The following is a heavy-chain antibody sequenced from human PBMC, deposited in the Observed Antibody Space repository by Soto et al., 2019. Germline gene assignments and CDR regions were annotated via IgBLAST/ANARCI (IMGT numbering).Heavy chain of an antibody. CDR2: INPNSGST. J-gene: IGHJ6*02. D-gene: IGHD2-2*01. V-gene: IGHV1-46*01. CDR3: ARAGIAYCSSTTCYLYYYVMDV. CDR1: GYSVTSYY. Sequence: VASVKVSCKASGYSVTSYYMHWVRQAPGQGLEWMGIINPNSGSTTYAQKSQGRVTMTRDTSTSTVYMELTSLTSGDTAVYYCARAGIAYCSSTTCYLYYYVMDVWGQGTTVTVSS.